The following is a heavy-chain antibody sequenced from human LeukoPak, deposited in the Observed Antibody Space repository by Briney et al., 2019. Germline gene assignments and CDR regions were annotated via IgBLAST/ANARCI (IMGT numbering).Heavy chain of an antibody. D-gene: IGHD3-22*01. CDR2: IWYDGSNK. J-gene: IGHJ4*02. Sequence: GGSLRLSCAASGFTFSSYGMHWVRQAPGKGPEWVAVIWYDGSNKYYADSVKGRYTISRDNSKNTLYLQMNSLRAEDTAVYYCAKDNSYYDSSGYYIDYWGQGTLVTVSS. CDR3: AKDNSYYDSSGYYIDY. CDR1: GFTFSSYG. V-gene: IGHV3-33*06.